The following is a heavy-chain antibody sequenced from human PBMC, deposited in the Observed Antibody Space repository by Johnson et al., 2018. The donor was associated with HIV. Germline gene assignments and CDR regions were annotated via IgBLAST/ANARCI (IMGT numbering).Heavy chain of an antibody. CDR2: ISYDGSNK. V-gene: IGHV3-30-3*01. CDR3: ARSPYGGMGRWAFDI. D-gene: IGHD4-23*01. Sequence: QVQLVESGGGLVQPGRSLRLSCAASGFTFSSYAMHWVRQAPGKGLEWVAVISYDGSNKYYADSVKGRFTISRDNSKNTLYLQMNILRAEDTAGYYCARSPYGGMGRWAFDIWGQGTMVTVSS. CDR1: GFTFSSYA. J-gene: IGHJ3*02.